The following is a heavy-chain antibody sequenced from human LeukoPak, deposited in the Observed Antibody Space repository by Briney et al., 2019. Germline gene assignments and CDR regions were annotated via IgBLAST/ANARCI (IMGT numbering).Heavy chain of an antibody. D-gene: IGHD2-8*01. V-gene: IGHV5-10-1*01. CDR3: ARHVGSWTIFYF. Sequence: GESLKISCEGSGYSFTKYWITCVRQMPGKGLEWMGRIDPSDSYTNYNPSFQGHVTISADKSINAAFLQWSSLKASDTAMYYCARHVGSWTIFYFLGQGTMVTVSS. CDR1: GYSFTKYW. CDR2: IDPSDSYT. J-gene: IGHJ3*01.